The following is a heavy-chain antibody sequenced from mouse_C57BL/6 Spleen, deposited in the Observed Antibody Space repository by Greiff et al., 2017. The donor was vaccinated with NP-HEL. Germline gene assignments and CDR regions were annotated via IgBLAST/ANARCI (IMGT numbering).Heavy chain of an antibody. V-gene: IGHV1-52*01. J-gene: IGHJ2*01. CDR2: IDPSDSET. CDR1: GYNFTSYW. Sequence: QVQLQQPGAELVRPGSSVKLSCKASGYNFTSYWTHRVKQRPIPGLEWIGNIDPSDSETHYHQKLKVKATLTVDKSASTAYMPLSSLTSEDSAVYCCERDGSSPYYFDYWGQGTTLTGSS. D-gene: IGHD1-1*01. CDR3: ERDGSSPYYFDY.